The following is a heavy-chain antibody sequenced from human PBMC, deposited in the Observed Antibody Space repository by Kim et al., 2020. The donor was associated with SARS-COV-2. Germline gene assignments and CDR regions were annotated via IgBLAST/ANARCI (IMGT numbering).Heavy chain of an antibody. D-gene: IGHD3-9*01. CDR2: INHSGST. Sequence: SETLSLTCAVYGGSFSGYYWSWIRQPPGKGLEWIGEINHSGSTNYNPSLKSRVTISVDTSKNQFTLKLSSVTAADTAVYYCARAKILRYFDQNYYYYGMDVWGQGTTVTVSS. CDR3: ARAKILRYFDQNYYYYGMDV. V-gene: IGHV4-34*01. J-gene: IGHJ6*02. CDR1: GGSFSGYY.